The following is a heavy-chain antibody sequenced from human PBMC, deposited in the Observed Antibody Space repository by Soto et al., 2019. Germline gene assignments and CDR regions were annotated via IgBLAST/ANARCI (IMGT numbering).Heavy chain of an antibody. CDR1: GGSISRYY. J-gene: IGHJ6*02. CDR3: ARDLWGYCGTDCYPLDV. D-gene: IGHD2-21*02. Sequence: SETLSLTCTVSGGSISRYYWSWIRQPPGKGLEWIGYMYNTGSTVYNPPLKSRVTISVDTSKNQFSLKMNSVTAADTAVYYCARDLWGYCGTDCYPLDVWGQGTTVTVS. CDR2: MYNTGST. V-gene: IGHV4-59*01.